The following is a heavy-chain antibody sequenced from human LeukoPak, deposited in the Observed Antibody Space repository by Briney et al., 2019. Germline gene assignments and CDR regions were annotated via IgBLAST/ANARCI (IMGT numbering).Heavy chain of an antibody. V-gene: IGHV3-30-3*01. CDR1: GFTFSSYA. D-gene: IGHD3-3*01. CDR2: ISYDGSNK. CDR3: AKGAYDFWSGYPNLYYYYYYMDV. J-gene: IGHJ6*03. Sequence: GGSLRLSCAASGFTFSSYAMHWVRQAPGKGLEWVAVISYDGSNKYYADSVKGRFTISRDNSKNTLYLQMNSLRAEDTAVYYCAKGAYDFWSGYPNLYYYYYYMDVWGKGTTVTVSS.